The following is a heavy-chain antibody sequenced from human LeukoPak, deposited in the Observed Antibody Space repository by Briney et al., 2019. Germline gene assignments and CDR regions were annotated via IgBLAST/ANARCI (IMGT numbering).Heavy chain of an antibody. CDR1: GYSITSDYY. D-gene: IGHD4/OR15-4a*01. CDR2: IYHSRST. CDR3: ASERAGAVDY. J-gene: IGHJ4*02. V-gene: IGHV4-38-2*01. Sequence: SETLSLTCAVSGYSITSDYYWGWIRQPPGKGLEWIGTIYHSRSTFYSPSLKSRLTISVDTSKNQFSLNLNSVTAADTAVYYCASERAGAVDYWGQGTLVTVSS.